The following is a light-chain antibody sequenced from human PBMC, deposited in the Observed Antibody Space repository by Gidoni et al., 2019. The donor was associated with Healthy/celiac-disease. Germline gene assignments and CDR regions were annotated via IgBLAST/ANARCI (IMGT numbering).Light chain of an antibody. V-gene: IGKV1-39*01. CDR1: QIISSY. CDR2: AAS. J-gene: IGKJ2*01. CDR3: QQSYSTLYT. Sequence: DIHMTQSPSSLSASVGDRVTITCRASQIISSYLNWYQQKAGKAPKLLIYAASSLQSGVPSRFSGRGSGRDFTLTISSLQHEDSATYYCQQSYSTLYTFGQGTNLEIK.